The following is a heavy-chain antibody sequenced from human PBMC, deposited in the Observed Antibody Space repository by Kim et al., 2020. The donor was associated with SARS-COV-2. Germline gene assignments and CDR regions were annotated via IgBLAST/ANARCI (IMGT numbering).Heavy chain of an antibody. CDR1: GFTFSSYG. Sequence: GGSLRLSCAASGFTFSSYGMHWVRQAPGKGLEWVAVISYDGSNKYYADSVKGRFTISRDNSKNTLYLQMNSLRAEDTAVYYCAKNLHRGYSYGGLTNWGQGTLVTVSS. D-gene: IGHD5-18*01. V-gene: IGHV3-30*18. CDR2: ISYDGSNK. J-gene: IGHJ4*02. CDR3: AKNLHRGYSYGGLTN.